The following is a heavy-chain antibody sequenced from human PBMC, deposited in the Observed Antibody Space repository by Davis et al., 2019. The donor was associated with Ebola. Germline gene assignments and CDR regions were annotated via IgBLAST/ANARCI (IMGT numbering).Heavy chain of an antibody. V-gene: IGHV3-23*01. CDR3: AKDTSNIWFDI. CDR1: GFVFSRYV. Sequence: PGGSLRLSCAASGFVFSRYVMTWVRQAPGKGLEWVSTFGTSGDTYYADSVKGRFTISRDNSKNTLYLQMNGLRVDDTAIYYCAKDTSNIWFDIWGQGTMVTVSS. CDR2: FGTSGDT. J-gene: IGHJ3*02. D-gene: IGHD1-26*01.